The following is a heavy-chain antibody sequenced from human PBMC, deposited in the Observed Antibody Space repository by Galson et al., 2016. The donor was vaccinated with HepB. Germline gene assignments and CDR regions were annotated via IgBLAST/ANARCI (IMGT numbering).Heavy chain of an antibody. V-gene: IGHV3-30*04. J-gene: IGHJ4*02. Sequence: SLRLSCAASGFTFSSFAIHWVRQAPGKGLEWVAVISYDGSNKYYADSVKGRFTISRDNSKNTLYLQMNSLRAEDTAVYYCARDGGAYAKGGFDYWGQGTLVTVSS. D-gene: IGHD2-21*01. CDR3: ARDGGAYAKGGFDY. CDR2: ISYDGSNK. CDR1: GFTFSSFA.